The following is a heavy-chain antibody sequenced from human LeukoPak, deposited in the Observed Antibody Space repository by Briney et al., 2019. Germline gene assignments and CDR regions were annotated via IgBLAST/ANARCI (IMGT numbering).Heavy chain of an antibody. CDR3: ARSISGSYFY. J-gene: IGHJ4*02. V-gene: IGHV3-7*01. CDR2: IKQDGSEK. D-gene: IGHD1-26*01. Sequence: GGSLRLSCAASGFTFSGYWMSWVRQAPGKGLEWVANIKQDGSEKYYVDSVKGRFTISRDNAKNSLYPQMNSLRAEDTAVYFCARSISGSYFYWGQGTLVTVSS. CDR1: GFTFSGYW.